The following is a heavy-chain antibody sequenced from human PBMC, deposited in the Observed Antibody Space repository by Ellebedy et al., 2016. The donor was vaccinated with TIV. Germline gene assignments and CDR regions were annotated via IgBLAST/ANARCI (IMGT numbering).Heavy chain of an antibody. D-gene: IGHD3-10*01. Sequence: GESLKISCAASGFTFSNAWMSWVRQAPGKGLEWLGRIKSRADGGTPAYATPVTDRFTISRDDSKNTLYLQVDSLKIEDTAVYFCTTEYYSAVWFDYWGRGTQVTVSS. CDR2: IKSRADGGTP. CDR3: TTEYYSAVWFDY. CDR1: GFTFSNAW. V-gene: IGHV3-15*01. J-gene: IGHJ4*02.